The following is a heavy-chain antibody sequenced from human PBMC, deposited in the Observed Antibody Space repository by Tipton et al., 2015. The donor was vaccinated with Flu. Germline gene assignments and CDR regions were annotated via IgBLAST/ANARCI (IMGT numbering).Heavy chain of an antibody. V-gene: IGHV3-30*02. J-gene: IGHJ4*02. CDR3: AKVPVANTACSD. CDR2: IRYDGSNK. CDR1: GFTFSSYG. D-gene: IGHD5-12*01. Sequence: SLRLSCAASGFTFSSYGMHWVRQAPGKGLEWVAFIRYDGSNKYCADSVKGRFTISRDNSKNTLYLQMNSLRAEDTAVYYCAKVPVANTACSDWGQGTLVTVSS.